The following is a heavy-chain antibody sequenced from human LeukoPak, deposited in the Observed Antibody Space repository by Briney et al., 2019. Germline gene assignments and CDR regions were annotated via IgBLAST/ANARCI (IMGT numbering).Heavy chain of an antibody. Sequence: PSETLSLTCTVSGGSISSSSYYWGWIRQPPGKGLEWIGSIYYSGTTYYNPSLKSRVTISVDTSKNQFSLKLRSVTAADTAVYYCARSDPKKWIDLWFSNYFDYWGQGTLVTVSS. CDR2: IYYSGTT. V-gene: IGHV4-39*01. CDR1: GGSISSSSYY. J-gene: IGHJ4*02. CDR3: ARSDPKKWIDLWFSNYFDY. D-gene: IGHD5-18*01.